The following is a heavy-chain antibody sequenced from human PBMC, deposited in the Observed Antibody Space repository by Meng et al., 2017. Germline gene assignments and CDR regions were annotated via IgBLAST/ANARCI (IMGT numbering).Heavy chain of an antibody. CDR3: ARRGADYGAFDP. J-gene: IGHJ5*02. D-gene: IGHD4/OR15-4a*01. V-gene: IGHV4-30-4*01. CDR1: GGSISSGHYY. Sequence: QVQLQESGPGLVKPSQTLSPTCTVSGGSISSGHYYWSWIRQPPGKGLGWIGYIYYSGSTHYNPSLKSRVIISLDTSKNQFSLKLSSVTAADTAVYYCARRGADYGAFDPWGQGTLVTVSS. CDR2: IYYSGST.